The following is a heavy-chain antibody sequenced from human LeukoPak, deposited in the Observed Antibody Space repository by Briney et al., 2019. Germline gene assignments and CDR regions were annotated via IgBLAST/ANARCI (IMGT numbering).Heavy chain of an antibody. Sequence: TSETLSLTCTVSGSGYSISGGYYWGWIRQPPGKGLEWIGSIYHSGSTYYNPSLKSRLTISVDTSKNQFSLKLNSVTAADTAVYYCAGQFDSGGSYSYWGQGTLVTVSS. CDR1: GSGYSISGGYY. CDR2: IYHSGST. CDR3: AGQFDSGGSYSY. J-gene: IGHJ4*02. D-gene: IGHD3-22*01. V-gene: IGHV4-38-2*02.